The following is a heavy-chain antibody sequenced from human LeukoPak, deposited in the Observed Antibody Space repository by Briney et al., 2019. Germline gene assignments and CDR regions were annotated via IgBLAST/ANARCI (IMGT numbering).Heavy chain of an antibody. V-gene: IGHV1-2*06. CDR3: ARELKAPPGAFDI. CDR2: INPNSGGT. Sequence: ASVKVSCKASGYTFTGYYMHWVRQAPGQGLEWMGRINPNSGGTNYAQKFQDRVTMTRDTSISTAYMELSRLRSDDTAVYYCARELKAPPGAFDIWGQGTMVTVSS. J-gene: IGHJ3*02. CDR1: GYTFTGYY.